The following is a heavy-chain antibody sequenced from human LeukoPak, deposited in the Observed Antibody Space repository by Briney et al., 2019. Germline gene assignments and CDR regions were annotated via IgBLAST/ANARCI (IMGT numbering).Heavy chain of an antibody. D-gene: IGHD1-26*01. V-gene: IGHV3-33*01. CDR2: IWYDGSNK. Sequence: GGSLRLACAASGFSFRSYGMHWVRQAPGKGLEWVAVIWYDGSNKYYADSVKGRFTISRDNSKNTLYLQMNSLRGEDTAVYYCARDPKVGATYYFDYWGQGTLVTVSS. CDR3: ARDPKVGATYYFDY. J-gene: IGHJ4*02. CDR1: GFSFRSYG.